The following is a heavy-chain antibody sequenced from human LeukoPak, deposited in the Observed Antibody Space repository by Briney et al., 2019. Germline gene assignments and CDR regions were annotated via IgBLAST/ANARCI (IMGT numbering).Heavy chain of an antibody. CDR3: ARESGSGSYEIDY. CDR2: IWYDGSNK. J-gene: IGHJ4*02. D-gene: IGHD1-26*01. V-gene: IGHV3-33*01. Sequence: GGSLRLSCAASGFTFSSYGMHWVRQAPGKGLEWVAVIWYDGSNKYYADSVKGRFTISRDNSKNTLYLQMNSLRAEDTAVYYCARESGSGSYEIDYWGQGTLVTVSS. CDR1: GFTFSSYG.